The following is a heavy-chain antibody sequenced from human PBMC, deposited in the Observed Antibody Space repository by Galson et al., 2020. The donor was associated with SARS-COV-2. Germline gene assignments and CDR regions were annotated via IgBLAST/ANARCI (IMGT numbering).Heavy chain of an antibody. CDR2: IKQDGSEK. V-gene: IGHV3-7*03. D-gene: IGHD5-12*01. Sequence: GGSLRLSCAASGFTFSSYWMSCVRQAPGKGLEWVANIKQDGSEKYYVDSVKGRFTISRDNAKNSLYLQMNSLRAEDTAVYYCARDPEYSGYDNYFDYWGQGTLVTVSS. CDR1: GFTFSSYW. CDR3: ARDPEYSGYDNYFDY. J-gene: IGHJ4*02.